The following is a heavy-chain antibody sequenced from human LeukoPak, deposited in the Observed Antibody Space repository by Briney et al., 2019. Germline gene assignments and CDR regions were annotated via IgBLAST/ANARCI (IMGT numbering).Heavy chain of an antibody. V-gene: IGHV3-7*04. CDR1: GFTFSSYW. CDR3: ARYRASLDC. Sequence: GGSLRLSCAASGFTFSSYWMSWGRQAPGKGLEWVANIEQDGSEKSYVASVKGRFTISRDNAKNSLYLQMNSLRAEDTAVYYCARYRASLDCWGQGTLVTVSS. D-gene: IGHD1-14*01. CDR2: IEQDGSEK. J-gene: IGHJ4*02.